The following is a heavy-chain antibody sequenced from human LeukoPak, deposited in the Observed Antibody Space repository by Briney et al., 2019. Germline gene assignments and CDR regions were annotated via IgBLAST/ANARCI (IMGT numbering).Heavy chain of an antibody. D-gene: IGHD2-15*01. J-gene: IGHJ4*02. Sequence: SVTVSCKASGGTFSSYAISWVRQAPGQGLEWMGRIIPILGIANYAQKFQGRVTITADKSTSTAYMELSSLRSEDTAVYYCARDRSGSTGGYWGQGTLVTVSS. CDR2: IIPILGIA. V-gene: IGHV1-69*04. CDR1: GGTFSSYA. CDR3: ARDRSGSTGGY.